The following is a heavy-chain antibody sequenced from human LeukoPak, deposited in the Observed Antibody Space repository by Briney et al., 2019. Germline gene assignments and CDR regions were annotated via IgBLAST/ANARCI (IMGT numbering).Heavy chain of an antibody. CDR2: IYPGDSHT. V-gene: IGHV5-51*01. Sequence: GESLKISCKVSGYTFTTFWIGWVRQMPGKGLEWMGVIYPGDSHTRYSPSFQGHVTISADKSIGTAYLQWSSLRASDTAMYYCARGVAATYWGQGTLVTVSS. CDR3: ARGVAATY. J-gene: IGHJ4*02. D-gene: IGHD2-15*01. CDR1: GYTFTTFW.